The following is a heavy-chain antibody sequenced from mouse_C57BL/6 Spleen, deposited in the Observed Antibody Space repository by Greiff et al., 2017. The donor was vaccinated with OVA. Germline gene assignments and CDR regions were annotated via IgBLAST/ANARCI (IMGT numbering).Heavy chain of an antibody. J-gene: IGHJ4*01. D-gene: IGHD1-1*01. CDR2: INPSSGYT. V-gene: IGHV1-7*01. CDR1: GYTFTSYW. CDR3: ARDYGSSYPRYYAMDY. Sequence: VQLQQSGAELAKPGASVKLSCKASGYTFTSYWMHWVKQRPGQGLEWIGYINPSSGYTKYNQKFKDKATLTADKSSITAYMQLSSLTYEDSAVYYCARDYGSSYPRYYAMDYWGQGTSVTVSS.